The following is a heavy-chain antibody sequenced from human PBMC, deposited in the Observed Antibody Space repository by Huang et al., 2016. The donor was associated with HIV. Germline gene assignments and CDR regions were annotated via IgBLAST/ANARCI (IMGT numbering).Heavy chain of an antibody. CDR3: ARGQLGSYGDYDVLY. J-gene: IGHJ4*02. CDR1: GGTFSKDA. V-gene: IGHV1-69*13. Sequence: QVQLVQSGAEVKTPGSSVKVSCKASGGTFSKDAISWVRQAPGQGLEGMGGSNPRFGAPNSARTFQGRVTITADDSTSTTYVEVSSLRSEDTALYYCARGQLGSYGDYDVLYWGQGTLVTVSS. D-gene: IGHD4-17*01. CDR2: SNPRFGAP.